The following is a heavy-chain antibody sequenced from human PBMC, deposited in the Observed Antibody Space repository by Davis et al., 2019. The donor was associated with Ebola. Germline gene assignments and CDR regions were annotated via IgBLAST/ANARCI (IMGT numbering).Heavy chain of an antibody. V-gene: IGHV1-46*01. CDR1: GYTFTSNS. CDR3: ARSQRSMVPYYFDY. Sequence: ASVKVSCKASGYTFTSNSIHWVRQAPGQGLEWMGIINPSISFTSYEQKFQGRVTMTRDTSTSTVYLELSRLTYEDMAVYYCARSQRSMVPYYFDYWGQGTLVTVSS. J-gene: IGHJ4*02. D-gene: IGHD2-2*01. CDR2: INPSISFT.